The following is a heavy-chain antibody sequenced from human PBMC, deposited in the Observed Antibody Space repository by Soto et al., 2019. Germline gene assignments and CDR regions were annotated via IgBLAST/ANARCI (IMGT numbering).Heavy chain of an antibody. CDR1: GFTFENYA. CDR3: AKDKVYSNYEHYFDY. J-gene: IGHJ4*02. D-gene: IGHD4-4*01. Sequence: EVQLVESGGGLVQPGRSLRLSCAASGFTFENYAMHWVRQAPGKGLEWVSGISWHSGNLGYADSVRGRFTISRDNAKNSLYLQMNSLRPEATGLYYCAKDKVYSNYEHYFDYWGQGTLVTVSS. CDR2: ISWHSGNL. V-gene: IGHV3-9*01.